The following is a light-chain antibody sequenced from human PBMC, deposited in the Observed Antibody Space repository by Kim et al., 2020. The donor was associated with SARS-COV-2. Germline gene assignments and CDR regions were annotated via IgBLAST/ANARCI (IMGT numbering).Light chain of an antibody. CDR3: LQDYNYPRT. V-gene: IGKV1-6*01. Sequence: ASVGDIVTSTCRERQGIRNDLGWYQQKPGKAPKLLIYSASSLQSGFPSMFSGSGSGTDFTLPSSSLQPEDCATYYCLQDYNYPRTFGQGTKVDIK. J-gene: IGKJ1*01. CDR1: QGIRND. CDR2: SAS.